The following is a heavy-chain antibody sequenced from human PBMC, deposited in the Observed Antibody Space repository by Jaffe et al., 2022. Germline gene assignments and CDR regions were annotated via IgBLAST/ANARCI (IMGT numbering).Heavy chain of an antibody. Sequence: QVQLVESGGGVVQPGGSLRLSCAASGFTFSSYGMHWVRQAPGKGLEWVAFIRYDGSNKYYADSVKGRFTISRDNSKNTLYLQMNSLRAEDTAVYYCAKDLLAVNDYGDYGFDYWGQGTLVTVSS. V-gene: IGHV3-30*02. CDR3: AKDLLAVNDYGDYGFDY. J-gene: IGHJ4*02. CDR2: IRYDGSNK. CDR1: GFTFSSYG. D-gene: IGHD4-17*01.